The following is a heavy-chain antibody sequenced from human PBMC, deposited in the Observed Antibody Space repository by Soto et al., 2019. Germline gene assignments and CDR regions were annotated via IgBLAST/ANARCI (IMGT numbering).Heavy chain of an antibody. CDR2: IYHSGST. Sequence: QVQLQESGPGLVKPSGTLSLTCAVSGGSISSSNWWSWVRQPPGKGLEWIGEIYHSGSTNYNPSLKSRVTISVDKSKNQFSRKLSSVTAADTAVYYCAAGVPPGYSSSWYRRSGGRRGWFDPWGQGTLVTVSS. D-gene: IGHD6-13*01. J-gene: IGHJ5*02. V-gene: IGHV4-4*02. CDR1: GGSISSSNW. CDR3: AAGVPPGYSSSWYRRSGGRRGWFDP.